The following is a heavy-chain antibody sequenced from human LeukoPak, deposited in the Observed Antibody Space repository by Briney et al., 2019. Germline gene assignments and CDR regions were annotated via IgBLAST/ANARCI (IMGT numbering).Heavy chain of an antibody. J-gene: IGHJ4*02. CDR3: ASLHDIVVVPPATIDY. CDR1: GFTFSSYS. Sequence: GGPLRLSCAASGFTFSSYSMNWLRQAPRKGLEWVSIISSTSDYIYYADAVKGRFTISRDNAKNSLYLQMNSLRAEETAVYYCASLHDIVVVPPATIDYWGQGTLVTVSS. V-gene: IGHV3-21*01. D-gene: IGHD2-2*01. CDR2: ISSTSDYI.